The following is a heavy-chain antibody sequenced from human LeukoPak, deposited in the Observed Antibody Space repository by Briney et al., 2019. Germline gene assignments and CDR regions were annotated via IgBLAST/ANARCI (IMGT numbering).Heavy chain of an antibody. V-gene: IGHV1-18*01. CDR2: ISAYNGNK. Sequence: ASVKVSCKASGYTFTNYGISWVRQAPGQGLDWMGWISAYNGNKVYAQELQGRVTMTTDTSTSTAYMELRSLRSDDTAVYYCARDLRNTMIVVAIPYYWGQGTLVTVSS. D-gene: IGHD3-22*01. CDR3: ARDLRNTMIVVAIPYY. CDR1: GYTFTNYG. J-gene: IGHJ4*02.